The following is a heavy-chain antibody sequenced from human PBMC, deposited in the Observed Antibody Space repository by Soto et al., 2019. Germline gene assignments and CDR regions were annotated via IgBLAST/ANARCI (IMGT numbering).Heavy chain of an antibody. CDR3: ARGSGIVALPGELEDVKYDY. J-gene: IGHJ4*02. CDR2: INESRNT. D-gene: IGHD1-1*01. CDR1: GQSFSGHS. V-gene: IGHV4-34*01. Sequence: QVQLQQWGAGLVKPSETLSLSCAVYGQSFSGHSWAWIRQPPGKGLEWIGEINESRNTYYNPSLKSRVTISTDTSKNQFSLKLSSVSAADTAAYFCARGSGIVALPGELEDVKYDYWGQGTLVNVSS.